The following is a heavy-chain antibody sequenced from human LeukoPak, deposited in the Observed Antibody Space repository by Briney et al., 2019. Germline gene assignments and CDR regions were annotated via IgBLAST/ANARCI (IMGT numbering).Heavy chain of an antibody. Sequence: SETLSLTCAVSGYPISSGYYWSWIRQPAGKGLEWIGRIYTSGSTNYNPSLKSRVTISVDTSKNQFSLKLSSVTAADTAVYYCARGGNRRNLPDYWGQGTLVTVSS. CDR2: IYTSGST. D-gene: IGHD1-14*01. CDR3: ARGGNRRNLPDY. CDR1: GYPISSGYY. J-gene: IGHJ4*02. V-gene: IGHV4-61*02.